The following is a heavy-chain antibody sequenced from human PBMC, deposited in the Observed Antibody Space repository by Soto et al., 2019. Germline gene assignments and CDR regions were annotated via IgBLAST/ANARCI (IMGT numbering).Heavy chain of an antibody. V-gene: IGHV4-59*01. CDR1: GGSFSNYY. Sequence: SETLSLTCTVSGGSFSNYYWSWIRQPPGKGLEWIGYIYHSGSTTYNPSLKSRVTISVDTSKNQFSLKLSSVTAADTAVYYCARGVGFDYWGQGTLVTVSS. CDR3: ARGVGFDY. J-gene: IGHJ4*02. CDR2: IYHSGST.